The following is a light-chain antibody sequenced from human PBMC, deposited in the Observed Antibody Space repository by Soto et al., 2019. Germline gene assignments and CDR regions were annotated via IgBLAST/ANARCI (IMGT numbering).Light chain of an antibody. CDR2: DVS. CDR3: CSYAAIYTFPYV. J-gene: IGLJ1*01. Sequence: QSVLTQPRSVSGSPGQSVTISCTGTSSDVGGYNYVSWYQQHPGKAPKLMIYDVSKRPSGAPDRFSGSKSGNTASLTISGLQAEDEADYYYCSYAAIYTFPYVFGTGTKATVL. CDR1: SSDVGGYNY. V-gene: IGLV2-11*01.